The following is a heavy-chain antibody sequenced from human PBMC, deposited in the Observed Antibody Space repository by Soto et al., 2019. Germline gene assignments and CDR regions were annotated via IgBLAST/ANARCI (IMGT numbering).Heavy chain of an antibody. CDR2: ISGSGGST. CDR3: AKDQVLWFGELLRGFDP. J-gene: IGHJ5*02. D-gene: IGHD3-10*01. Sequence: GGSLRLSCAASGFTFSSYAMSWVRQAPGKGLEWVSAISGSGGSTYYADSVKGRFTISRDNSKNTLYLQMNSLRAEDTAVYYYAKDQVLWFGELLRGFDPWGQGTPVTVS. V-gene: IGHV3-23*01. CDR1: GFTFSSYA.